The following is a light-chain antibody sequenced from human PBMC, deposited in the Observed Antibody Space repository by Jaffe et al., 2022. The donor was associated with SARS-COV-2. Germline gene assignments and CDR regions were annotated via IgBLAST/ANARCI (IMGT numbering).Light chain of an antibody. CDR2: LGS. Sequence: DIVMTQSPLSLPVTPGEPASISCRSSQSLLHRNGYNYLDWYLQKPGQSPQVLIYLGSNRASGVPDRFSGSGSGTDFTLKISRVEAEDVGVYYCMQALQTPYALGQGTKLEIK. CDR1: QSLLHRNGYNY. V-gene: IGKV2-28*01. J-gene: IGKJ2*01. CDR3: MQALQTPYA.